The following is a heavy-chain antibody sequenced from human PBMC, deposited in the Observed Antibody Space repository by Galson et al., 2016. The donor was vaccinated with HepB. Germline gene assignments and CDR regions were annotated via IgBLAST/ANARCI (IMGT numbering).Heavy chain of an antibody. CDR2: IYSGGTT. D-gene: IGHD2-2*01. CDR1: GLTVSNNY. Sequence: SLRLSCAASGLTVSNNYMRWVRQAPGKGLEWVSLIYSGGTTKYADSVKGRFTISRDSSKNTLYLQMNSLRAEDTGDYYCARDPPAVATATWGWGQGTLVTVSS. CDR3: ARDPPAVATATWG. J-gene: IGHJ4*02. V-gene: IGHV3-53*01.